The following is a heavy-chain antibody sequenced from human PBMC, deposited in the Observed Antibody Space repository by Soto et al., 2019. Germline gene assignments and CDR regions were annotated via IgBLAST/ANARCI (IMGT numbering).Heavy chain of an antibody. J-gene: IGHJ6*03. V-gene: IGHV4-39*01. CDR1: GGSISSSSYY. CDR3: ARISVASRYMDV. CDR2: IYYSGST. Sequence: SETLYLTCTVSGGSISSSSYYWGWIRQPPGKGLEWIGSIYYSGSTYYSPSLRSRVTISGDTSRKQISLRLSSVTAADTAVYYCARISVASRYMDVWGKGTTVTVSS. D-gene: IGHD5-12*01.